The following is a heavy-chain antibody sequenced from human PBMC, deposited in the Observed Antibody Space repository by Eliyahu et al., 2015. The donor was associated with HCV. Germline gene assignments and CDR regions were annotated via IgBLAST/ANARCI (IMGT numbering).Heavy chain of an antibody. V-gene: IGHV3-74*01. CDR1: GFTFXLYW. J-gene: IGHJ4*02. CDR2: INYDGSTI. CDR3: TRGSDS. Sequence: EVQLVESWXGLVQPGXSLXLSXAASGFTFXLYWMYWVRQDPGKGLVWVSRINYDGSTIGYADSVKGRFTVSRDNAKNTLDLQMNSLRTDDTAVYYCTRGSDSWGQGTLVTVSS.